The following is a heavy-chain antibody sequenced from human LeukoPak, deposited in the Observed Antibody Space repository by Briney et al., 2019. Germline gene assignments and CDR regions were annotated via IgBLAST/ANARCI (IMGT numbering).Heavy chain of an antibody. D-gene: IGHD2-8*01. CDR3: ARDSVQYGHWFDP. Sequence: SETLSLTCTVSGGSISSYYWSWIRQPPGKGLEWIGYIYYSGSTNYNPSLKSRVTMSVDTSKNQFSLKLSSVTAADTAVYYCARDSVQYGHWFDPWGQGTLVTVSS. V-gene: IGHV4-59*12. J-gene: IGHJ5*02. CDR1: GGSISSYY. CDR2: IYYSGST.